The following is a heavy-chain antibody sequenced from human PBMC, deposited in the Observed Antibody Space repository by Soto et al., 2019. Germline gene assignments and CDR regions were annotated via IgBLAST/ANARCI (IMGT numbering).Heavy chain of an antibody. V-gene: IGHV3-30*18. D-gene: IGHD3-22*01. J-gene: IGHJ4*02. CDR2: ISYDGSNK. CDR3: AKEWVYDSSGWSFDY. Sequence: QVQLVESGGGVVQPGRSLRLSCAASGFTFSSYGMHWVRQAPSKGLEWVAVISYDGSNKYYADSVKGRFTISRDNSKNTLDLKMNSLRAEDTAVYYCAKEWVYDSSGWSFDYWGQGTLVTASS. CDR1: GFTFSSYG.